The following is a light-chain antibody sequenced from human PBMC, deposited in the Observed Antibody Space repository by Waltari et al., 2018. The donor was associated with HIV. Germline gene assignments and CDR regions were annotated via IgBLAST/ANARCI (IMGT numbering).Light chain of an antibody. J-gene: IGKJ4*01. CDR2: HSS. CDR3: QQYHHWPPLT. Sequence: TQSPATISVSTGGRVTVSCRASQNVYDKLAWYQQKTGQSPRLLIYHSSVRTAGVPTRFGGAGSATTFTLPITSLQSADFALYFCQQYHHWPPLTFGGGSRVELK. V-gene: IGKV3D-15*01. CDR1: QNVYDK.